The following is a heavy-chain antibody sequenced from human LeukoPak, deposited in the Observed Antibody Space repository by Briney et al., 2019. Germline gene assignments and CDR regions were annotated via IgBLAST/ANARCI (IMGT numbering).Heavy chain of an antibody. V-gene: IGHV7-4-1*02. CDR2: INTNTGNP. Sequence: GASVKVSCKASGYTFTNYAMNWVRQAPGQGLEWVGWINTNTGNPTYAQGLTGRFVFSLDTSVSTAYLQISSLKAEDTAVYYCARNNADGEGRFSYWGQGTLVTVSS. J-gene: IGHJ4*02. D-gene: IGHD3-10*01. CDR1: GYTFTNYA. CDR3: ARNNADGEGRFSY.